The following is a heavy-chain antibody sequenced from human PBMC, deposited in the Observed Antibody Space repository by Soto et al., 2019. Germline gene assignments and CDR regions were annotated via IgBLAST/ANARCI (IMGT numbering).Heavy chain of an antibody. D-gene: IGHD6-19*01. V-gene: IGHV3-23*01. Sequence: HPGGSLRLSCAASGFTFSSYAMSWVRQAPGKGLEWVSAISGSGGSTYYADSVKGRFTISRDNSKNTLYLQMNSLRAEDTAVYYFAKASEMAGFTKKTAPNDYWGQGTLVTVSS. CDR3: AKASEMAGFTKKTAPNDY. J-gene: IGHJ4*02. CDR1: GFTFSSYA. CDR2: ISGSGGST.